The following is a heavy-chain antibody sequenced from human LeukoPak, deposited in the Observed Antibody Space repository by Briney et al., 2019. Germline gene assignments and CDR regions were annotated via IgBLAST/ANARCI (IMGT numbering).Heavy chain of an antibody. V-gene: IGHV4-4*09. CDR1: GGSFRSYY. Sequence: SETLSLTCTVSGGSFRSYYWSWIRQPPGKGLEWIGDIHTSGSTNYNPSLKSRVTISIDTSKNQFSLKLSSVTAADSAVYYCARTDNNGYYFFDYWGQGTLVTVSS. D-gene: IGHD3-22*01. CDR3: ARTDNNGYYFFDY. CDR2: IHTSGST. J-gene: IGHJ4*02.